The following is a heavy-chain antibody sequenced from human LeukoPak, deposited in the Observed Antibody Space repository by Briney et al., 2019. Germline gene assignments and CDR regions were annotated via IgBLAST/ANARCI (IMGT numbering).Heavy chain of an antibody. CDR2: INGATGNT. Sequence: ASVKLSCKASGYTLTSHALHWVRQAPGEGLEWMAWINGATGNTEYSQKFQARVTITRDTSASTAYMELSSLRSEDTAVYYCARSIIIVPNTSYYYYYMDVWGQGTTVTVSS. CDR3: ARSIIIVPNTSYYYYYMDV. J-gene: IGHJ6*02. CDR1: GYTLTSHA. V-gene: IGHV1-3*01. D-gene: IGHD2/OR15-2a*01.